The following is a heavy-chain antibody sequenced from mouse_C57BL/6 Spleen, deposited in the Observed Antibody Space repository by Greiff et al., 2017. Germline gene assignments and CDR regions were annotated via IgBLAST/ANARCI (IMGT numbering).Heavy chain of an antibody. D-gene: IGHD6-5*01. CDR2: ISSGSSTT. J-gene: IGHJ4*01. V-gene: IGHV5-17*01. CDR3: ARGGLRAYAMDY. CDR1: GFTFSDYG. Sequence: EVQLQESGGGLVKPGGSLKLSCAASGFTFSDYGMHWVRQAPEKGLEWVAYISSGSSTTYYADTVKGRFTISRDNAKNTLFLQMTRLRSEDTAMYYCARGGLRAYAMDYWGQGTSVTVSS.